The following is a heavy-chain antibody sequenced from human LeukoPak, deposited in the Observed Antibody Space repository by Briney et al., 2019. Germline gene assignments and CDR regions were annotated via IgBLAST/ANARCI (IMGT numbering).Heavy chain of an antibody. V-gene: IGHV4-39*01. CDR2: IYYSGST. Sequence: SSETLSLTCAVSHGSISSSAYYWGWIRQPPGKGLEWIGSIYYSGSTYYNPSLKSRVTISVDTSKNQFSLKLSSVTAADTAVYYCARVGLAAAGRVFDYWGQGTLVTVSS. J-gene: IGHJ4*02. D-gene: IGHD6-13*01. CDR3: ARVGLAAAGRVFDY. CDR1: HGSISSSAYY.